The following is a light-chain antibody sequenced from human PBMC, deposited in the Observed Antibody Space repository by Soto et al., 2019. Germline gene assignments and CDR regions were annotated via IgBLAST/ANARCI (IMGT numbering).Light chain of an antibody. Sequence: QAVVTQPASVSGSPGQSITISCTGTSSDTAGYNYVSWYQQHPGKAPKLMIYEVSNRPSGVSNRFSGSQSGNTASLTISGLQAEDEANYYCSSYTTSNTPLYVFGTGTKVTVL. CDR1: SSDTAGYNY. CDR2: EVS. CDR3: SSYTTSNTPLYV. V-gene: IGLV2-14*01. J-gene: IGLJ1*01.